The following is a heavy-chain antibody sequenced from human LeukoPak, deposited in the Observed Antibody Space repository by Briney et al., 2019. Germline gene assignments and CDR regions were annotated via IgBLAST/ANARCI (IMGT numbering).Heavy chain of an antibody. J-gene: IGHJ4*02. CDR3: ARQVDGDYDFDY. Sequence: GESLKISCKGSGYSFTSYWISWVRQMPGKGLEWMGRIDPSDSYTNYSPSFQGHVTISADKSISTAYLQWSSLKASDTAMYYCARQVDGDYDFDYWGQGTLVTVSS. CDR1: GYSFTSYW. D-gene: IGHD4-17*01. V-gene: IGHV5-10-1*01. CDR2: IDPSDSYT.